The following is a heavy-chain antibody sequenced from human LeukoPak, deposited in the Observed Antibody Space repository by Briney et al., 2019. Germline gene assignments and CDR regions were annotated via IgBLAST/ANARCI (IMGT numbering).Heavy chain of an antibody. CDR3: TYCSSTSCYRGMDV. Sequence: ASVKVSCKASGYTFTGYYTHWVRQAPGQGLEWMGWINPNSGGTNYAQKFQGRVTMTRDTSISTAYMELSRLRSDDTAVYYCTYCSSTSCYRGMDVWGQGTTVTVSS. V-gene: IGHV1-2*02. CDR2: INPNSGGT. D-gene: IGHD2-2*01. J-gene: IGHJ6*02. CDR1: GYTFTGYY.